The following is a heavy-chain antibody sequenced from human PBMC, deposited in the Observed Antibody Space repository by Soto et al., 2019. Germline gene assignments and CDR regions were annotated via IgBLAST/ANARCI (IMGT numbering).Heavy chain of an antibody. CDR1: GYTFTRYY. CDR2: VNPSGGSP. Sequence: QGQLVQSRAEVKKPGASVKVSCKASGYTFTRYYRHWVREARGQGLEWMGIVNPSGGSPSYAQKFQVRVTITRDTSTTTVYMELSSLSSADTAVSYCARDIAVADPYGMAVWGQGTTVTLS. CDR3: ARDIAVADPYGMAV. V-gene: IGHV1-46*01. J-gene: IGHJ6*02. D-gene: IGHD6-19*01.